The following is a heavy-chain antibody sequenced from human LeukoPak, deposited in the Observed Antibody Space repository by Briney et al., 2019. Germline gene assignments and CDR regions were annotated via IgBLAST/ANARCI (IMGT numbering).Heavy chain of an antibody. CDR2: LDPTDSYT. Sequence: GESLKISCKGSGYNFTGHWISWVRQMPGKGLEWMGRLDPTDSYTNYSPSFQGHVTISADKSISTAYLQWSSLKASDTATYYCARLRDGSLDYWGQGTLVTVSS. CDR1: GYNFTGHW. V-gene: IGHV5-10-1*01. J-gene: IGHJ4*02. CDR3: ARLRDGSLDY.